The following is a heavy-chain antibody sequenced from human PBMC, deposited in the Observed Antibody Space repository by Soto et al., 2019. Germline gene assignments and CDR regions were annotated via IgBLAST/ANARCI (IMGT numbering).Heavy chain of an antibody. CDR1: GFTFSSYW. CDR2: INSDGGST. Sequence: PGVSLRLSCAASGFTFSSYWMHWVRQAPGKGLVWVSRINSDGGSTSYGDSVRGRFTISRDNARNTLYLQMNSLRPEDTAVYYCARALPKDYGDSGRFDYWGQGTLVTVSS. D-gene: IGHD4-17*01. J-gene: IGHJ4*02. CDR3: ARALPKDYGDSGRFDY. V-gene: IGHV3-74*01.